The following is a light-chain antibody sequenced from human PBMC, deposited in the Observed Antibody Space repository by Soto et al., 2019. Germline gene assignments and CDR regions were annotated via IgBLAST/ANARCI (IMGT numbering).Light chain of an antibody. CDR3: QQRFNWQVT. CDR1: QSINNY. J-gene: IGKJ5*01. CDR2: DAS. Sequence: VLTQSPATLSLSLVERATLSCRASQSINNYLAWYQQKPGQAPRLLIYDASNRATGIPARFSGSGSGTDFTLTISSLEPEDFAVYYCQQRFNWQVTFGQGTRLEIK. V-gene: IGKV3-11*01.